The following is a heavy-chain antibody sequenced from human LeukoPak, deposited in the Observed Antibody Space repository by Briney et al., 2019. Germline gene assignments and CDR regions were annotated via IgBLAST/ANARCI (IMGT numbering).Heavy chain of an antibody. Sequence: GRSLRLSCAASGFSFDDYAIHWVRQAPGKGLEWVSGISWNSGNIGYADSRKGRFTISRDNAKNSPYLQMNSLRAEDTAFYYCVKDRSSGWSCGPNNWFDPWGQGTLVTVSS. CDR3: VKDRSSGWSCGPNNWFDP. J-gene: IGHJ5*02. CDR2: ISWNSGNI. CDR1: GFSFDDYA. D-gene: IGHD6-19*01. V-gene: IGHV3-9*01.